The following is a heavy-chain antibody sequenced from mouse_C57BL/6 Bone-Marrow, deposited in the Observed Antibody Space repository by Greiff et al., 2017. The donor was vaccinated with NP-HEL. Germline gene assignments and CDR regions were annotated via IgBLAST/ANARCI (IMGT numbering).Heavy chain of an antibody. CDR2: ISNGGGST. CDR3: ARHVGLRRYYAMDY. J-gene: IGHJ4*01. Sequence: EVQLVESGGGLVQPGGSLKLSCAASGFTFSDYYMYWVRQTPEKRLEWVAYISNGGGSTYYPDTVKGRFTLSSDNAKNTLYLQMSRLKSEDTAMYYGARHVGLRRYYAMDYWGQGTSVTVSS. D-gene: IGHD2-4*01. CDR1: GFTFSDYY. V-gene: IGHV5-12*01.